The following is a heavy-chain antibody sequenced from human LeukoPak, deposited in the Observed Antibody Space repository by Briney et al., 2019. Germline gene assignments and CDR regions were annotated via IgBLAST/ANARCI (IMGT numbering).Heavy chain of an antibody. V-gene: IGHV4-61*02. D-gene: IGHD3-22*01. CDR1: GGSISSGSYY. CDR3: AREGDYYDSSGYYYEGYYFDY. CDR2: IYTSGST. J-gene: IGHJ4*02. Sequence: PSQTLSLTCTVSGGSISSGSYYWSWNRQPGGKGLEWIVRIYTSGSTNYNPSRKSRVTISVDTSKTQFSLKLSSVTAADTAVYYCAREGDYYDSSGYYYEGYYFDYWGQGTLVTVSS.